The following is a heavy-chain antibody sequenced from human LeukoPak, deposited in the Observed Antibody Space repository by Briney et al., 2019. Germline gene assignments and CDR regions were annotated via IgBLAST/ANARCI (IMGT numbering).Heavy chain of an antibody. Sequence: GGSLKLSCAASGFTFSGSAMHWVRQASGKGLEWVGRIRSKANSYATAYAASVKGRFTISRDDSKKTAYLLMNSLKTEDTAVYYCTRHAIIAAAGRLNYYGMDVWGKGTTVTVSS. D-gene: IGHD6-13*01. CDR2: IRSKANSYAT. CDR3: TRHAIIAAAGRLNYYGMDV. J-gene: IGHJ6*04. V-gene: IGHV3-73*01. CDR1: GFTFSGSA.